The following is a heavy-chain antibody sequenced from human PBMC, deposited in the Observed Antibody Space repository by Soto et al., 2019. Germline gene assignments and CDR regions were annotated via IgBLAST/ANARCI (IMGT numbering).Heavy chain of an antibody. V-gene: IGHV3-21*01. Sequence: GGSLRLSCAASGFTFSSYSMNWVRQAPGKGLEWVSSISSSSSYIYYADSVKGRFTISRDNAKNSLYLQMKSLRAEDTAVYYCARDPSRLDAFDIWGQGTMVTVSS. CDR3: ARDPSRLDAFDI. CDR2: ISSSSSYI. CDR1: GFTFSSYS. J-gene: IGHJ3*02.